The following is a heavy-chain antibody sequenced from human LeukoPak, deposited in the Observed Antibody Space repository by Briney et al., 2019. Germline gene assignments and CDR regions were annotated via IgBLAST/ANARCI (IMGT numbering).Heavy chain of an antibody. Sequence: PGGSLRLSCAAYGFTFSNYAMNWVRQAPGKGPEWVSSISSSSSYIYYADSVKGRFTISRDNAKNSLYLQMNSLRAEDTAVYYCARGGLNGVGESSYDAFDIWGQGTMVTVSS. V-gene: IGHV3-21*01. J-gene: IGHJ3*02. CDR3: ARGGLNGVGESSYDAFDI. D-gene: IGHD3-10*01. CDR2: ISSSSSYI. CDR1: GFTFSNYA.